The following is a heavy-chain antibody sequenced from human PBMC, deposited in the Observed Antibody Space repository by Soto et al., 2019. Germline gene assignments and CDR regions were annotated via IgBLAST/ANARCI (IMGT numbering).Heavy chain of an antibody. D-gene: IGHD2-15*01. CDR1: GFTFSSYA. Sequence: GGSLRLSCAASGFTFSSYAMSWVRRAPGKGLEWVSAISGSGGSTYYADSVKGRFTISRDNSKNTLYLQMNSLRAEDTAVYYCAKDRTRYCSGGSCYSPSFDIWGQGTMVTVSS. CDR2: ISGSGGST. J-gene: IGHJ3*02. CDR3: AKDRTRYCSGGSCYSPSFDI. V-gene: IGHV3-23*01.